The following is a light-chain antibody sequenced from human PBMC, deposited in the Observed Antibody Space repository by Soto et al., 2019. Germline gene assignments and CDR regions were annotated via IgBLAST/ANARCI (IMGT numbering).Light chain of an antibody. J-gene: IGKJ3*01. CDR1: QGIRNY. CDR3: QKYSSVRA. V-gene: IGKV1-27*01. Sequence: DIQMTQSPTSLSASVGDRVTITCRASQGIRNYVAWYQQKPGKAPKLLIYAASTLQSGVPSRFSGSGSGTDFSLIINSLQPEDVATYSCQKYSSVRAFGPGTKVEIK. CDR2: AAS.